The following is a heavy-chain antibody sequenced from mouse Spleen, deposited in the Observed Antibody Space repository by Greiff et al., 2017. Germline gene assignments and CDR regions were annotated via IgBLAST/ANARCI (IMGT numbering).Heavy chain of an antibody. D-gene: IGHD2-4*01. CDR3: AKMGDMITNWYFDV. Sequence: QVQLQQSGPGLVQPSQSLSITCTVSGFSLTSYGVHWVRQSPGKGLEWLGVIRRGGSTDYNAAFMSRLSITKDNSKSQVFFKMNSLQADDTAIYYCAKMGDMITNWYFDVWGAGTTVTVSS. V-gene: IGHV2-5*01. CDR1: GFSLTSYG. J-gene: IGHJ1*01. CDR2: IRRGGST.